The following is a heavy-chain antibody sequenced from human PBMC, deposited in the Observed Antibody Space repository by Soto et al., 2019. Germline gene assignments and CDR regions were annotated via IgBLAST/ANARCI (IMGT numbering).Heavy chain of an antibody. CDR3: ARHADRYFYDTLHI. CDR2: IYNSGNT. J-gene: IGHJ3*02. Sequence: PSETLSLTCTVSGGSITSGTYYWGWIRQPPGKGLEWIGSIYNSGNTYYNPSLKSRATISVDTSENQFSLKLTSVTAADTAVYYCARHADRYFYDTLHIWGQGAMVTVS. CDR1: GGSITSGTYY. V-gene: IGHV4-39*01. D-gene: IGHD3-16*02.